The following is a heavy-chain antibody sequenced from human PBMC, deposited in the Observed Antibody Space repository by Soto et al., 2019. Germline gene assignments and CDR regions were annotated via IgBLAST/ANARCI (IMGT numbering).Heavy chain of an antibody. D-gene: IGHD4-4*01. CDR1: GFTFSSYA. CDR3: ARDRYSATVTTSDY. CDR2: ISYDGSNK. J-gene: IGHJ4*02. Sequence: GGSLRLSCAASGFTFSSYAMHWVRQAPGKRLEWVAVISYDGSNKYYADSVKGRFTISRDNSKNTLYLQMNSLRAEDTAVYYCARDRYSATVTTSDYWGQGTLVTVSS. V-gene: IGHV3-30-3*01.